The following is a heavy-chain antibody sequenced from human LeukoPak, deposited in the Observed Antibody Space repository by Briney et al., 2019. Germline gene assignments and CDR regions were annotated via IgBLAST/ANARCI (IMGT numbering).Heavy chain of an antibody. D-gene: IGHD6-13*01. Sequence: SETLSLTCTVSSGSIIGYYWAWIRQPPGKGLEWIGYIQYSGTTEYNPSLASRATISVDTAKGQSSLNLRSVTAADTAVYYCARDRAAGTLDFWGQGTLVTVSS. CDR1: SGSIIGYY. V-gene: IGHV4-59*01. J-gene: IGHJ4*02. CDR2: IQYSGTT. CDR3: ARDRAAGTLDF.